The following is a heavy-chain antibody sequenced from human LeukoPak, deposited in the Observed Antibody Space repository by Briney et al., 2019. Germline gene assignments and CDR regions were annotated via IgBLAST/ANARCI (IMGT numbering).Heavy chain of an antibody. J-gene: IGHJ4*02. CDR2: IYPGDSDT. CDR1: GYSFTSYR. V-gene: IGHV5-51*01. D-gene: IGHD3-22*01. Sequence: GASVKVSCKGSGYSFTSYRIGWVRQMPGKGLEWMGIIYPGDSDTRYSPSFQGQVTISADKSISTAYLQWSSLKASDTAMYYCARQLRDYYDSSGYSLDYWGQGTLVTVSS. CDR3: ARQLRDYYDSSGYSLDY.